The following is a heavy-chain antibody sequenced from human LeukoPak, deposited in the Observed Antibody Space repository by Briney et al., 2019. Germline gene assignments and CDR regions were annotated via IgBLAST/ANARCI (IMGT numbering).Heavy chain of an antibody. CDR1: VFTFSSYP. Sequence: GGSVRLSCAASVFTFSSYPIYWVRQAPWKGLEWVSAISGSGGSTYYADSVKGRFTISRDNSKNTLYLQMNSLRAEDTAVYYCAKERWGPWGQGTLVTVSS. D-gene: IGHD3-16*01. CDR3: AKERWGP. J-gene: IGHJ4*02. V-gene: IGHV3-23*01. CDR2: ISGSGGST.